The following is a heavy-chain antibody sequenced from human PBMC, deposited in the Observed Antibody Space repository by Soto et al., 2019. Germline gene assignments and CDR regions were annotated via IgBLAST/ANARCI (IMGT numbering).Heavy chain of an antibody. Sequence: QVQLVQSGAEVKKPGSSVKVSCRASGGSLGNYSISWVRQAPGQGLEWMGAIIPVFGTPNYAQKFQDRVTITADESTTTVYMEVRSLTSEDTAVYYCARGDATKIVVTTYYAMDVWGQGTTVTVSS. V-gene: IGHV1-69*12. D-gene: IGHD3-22*01. CDR2: IIPVFGTP. CDR1: GGSLGNYS. CDR3: ARGDATKIVVTTYYAMDV. J-gene: IGHJ6*02.